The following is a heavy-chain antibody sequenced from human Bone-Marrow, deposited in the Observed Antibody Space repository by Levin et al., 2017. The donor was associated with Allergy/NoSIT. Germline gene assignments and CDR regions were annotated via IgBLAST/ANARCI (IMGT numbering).Heavy chain of an antibody. J-gene: IGHJ4*02. CDR1: GYTFNNFD. CDR3: ARSGALFTETRGNMDNHFDY. V-gene: IGHV1-8*01. D-gene: IGHD3-10*01. Sequence: ASVKVSCKASGYTFNNFDINWVRQAPGQGLEWMGWMNPTSGKTGYLQKSQGRVTMTRDTSIPTAYMELSSLTSEDTAVYFCARSGALFTETRGNMDNHFDYWGQGSLVIVSS. CDR2: MNPTSGKT.